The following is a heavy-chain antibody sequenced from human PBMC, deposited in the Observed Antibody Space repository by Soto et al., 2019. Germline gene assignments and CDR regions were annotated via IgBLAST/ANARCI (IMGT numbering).Heavy chain of an antibody. CDR3: ARDGWYMDV. D-gene: IGHD3-10*01. CDR2: ISSSSSTI. Sequence: GGFLRLSCAASGFTFSSYSMNWVRQAPGKGLEWVSYISSSSSTIYYADSVKGRFTISRDNAKNSLYLQMNSLRAEDTAVYYCARDGWYMDVWGKGTTVTVSS. V-gene: IGHV3-48*01. J-gene: IGHJ6*03. CDR1: GFTFSSYS.